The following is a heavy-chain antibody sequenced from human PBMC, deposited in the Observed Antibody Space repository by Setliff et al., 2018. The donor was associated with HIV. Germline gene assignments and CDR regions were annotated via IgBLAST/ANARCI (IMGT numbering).Heavy chain of an antibody. J-gene: IGHJ5*01. CDR3: ARTTYSGSYFSDS. Sequence: SETLSLTCTVSGGSISSSTYYWGWIRQPPGKGLEWIGNIHFSGSTYYNPSLKSRVTVSVDPSKNQFSLKLSSVTAADTAVYYCARTTYSGSYFSDSWGQGTPVTVSS. CDR2: IHFSGST. V-gene: IGHV4-39*01. CDR1: GGSISSSTYY. D-gene: IGHD1-26*01.